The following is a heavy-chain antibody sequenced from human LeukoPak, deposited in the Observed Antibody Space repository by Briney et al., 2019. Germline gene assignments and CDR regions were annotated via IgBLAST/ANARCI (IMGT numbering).Heavy chain of an antibody. CDR2: IHPEGNEK. CDR1: GFTFSDFW. J-gene: IGHJ4*02. V-gene: IGHV3-7*01. D-gene: IGHD3-16*01. CDR3: ATGDAFSGDH. Sequence: GGSLRLSCAVSGFTFSDFWMSWVRRAPGRGLEWVANIHPEGNEKYHVESVKGRFTISRDNAKNSLFLQMNGLRVEDTAVYYCATGDAFSGDHWGQGTLVTVSS.